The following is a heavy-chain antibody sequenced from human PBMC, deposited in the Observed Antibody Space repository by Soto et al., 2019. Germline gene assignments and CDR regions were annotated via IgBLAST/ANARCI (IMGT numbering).Heavy chain of an antibody. CDR1: GFTFSNYA. Sequence: PGGSLRLSCAASGFTFSNYAMSWVRQAPGKGLEWASGISGSGGSTYYADSVKGRFTISRDNSKNTLYLQMNSLRVEDTAVYYCAKDITAAPKARMDVWGQGTTVTVSS. D-gene: IGHD6-13*01. J-gene: IGHJ6*02. CDR2: ISGSGGST. CDR3: AKDITAAPKARMDV. V-gene: IGHV3-23*01.